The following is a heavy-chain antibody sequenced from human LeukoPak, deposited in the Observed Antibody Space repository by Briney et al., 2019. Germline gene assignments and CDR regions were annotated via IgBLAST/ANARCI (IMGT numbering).Heavy chain of an antibody. Sequence: GGSLRLSCATSGFTFGDAWMSWVRQAPGKGLEWVGRIQSKTDGGPTDYAAPVKGRFTISRDDSRNTLYLQMNSLKAGDTAVYYCTTDRGALTNWGPGTLVTVSS. CDR2: IQSKTDGGPT. D-gene: IGHD3-10*01. V-gene: IGHV3-15*01. CDR3: TTDRGALTN. J-gene: IGHJ4*02. CDR1: GFTFGDAW.